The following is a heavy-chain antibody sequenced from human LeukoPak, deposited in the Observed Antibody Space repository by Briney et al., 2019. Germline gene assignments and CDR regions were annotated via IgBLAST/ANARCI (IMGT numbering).Heavy chain of an antibody. Sequence: ASVTVSCKASGYTFTGYYMHWVRQAPGQGLEWMGWINPNSGGTNYAQKFQGRVTMTRDTSISTAYMELSRLRSDDTAVYYCAREGDSSSVGWFDPWGQGTLVTVSS. CDR1: GYTFTGYY. V-gene: IGHV1-2*02. J-gene: IGHJ5*02. D-gene: IGHD6-13*01. CDR2: INPNSGGT. CDR3: AREGDSSSVGWFDP.